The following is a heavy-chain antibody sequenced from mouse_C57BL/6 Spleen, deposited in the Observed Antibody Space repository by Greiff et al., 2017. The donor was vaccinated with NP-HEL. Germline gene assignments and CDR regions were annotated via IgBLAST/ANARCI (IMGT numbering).Heavy chain of an antibody. CDR2: IDPEDGET. CDR3: ARERDGKGSGDYYALEY. V-gene: IGHV14-2*01. J-gene: IGHJ4*01. Sequence: VQLQQSGAELVKPGASVKLSCTASGFNIKDYYMHWVKQRTEQGLEWIGRIDPEDGETKYAPKFQGKATITADTSSNTAYMQLRSLTSEDTAVYYCARERDGKGSGDYYALEYWGTGTSVTVSS. D-gene: IGHD3-2*02. CDR1: GFNIKDYY.